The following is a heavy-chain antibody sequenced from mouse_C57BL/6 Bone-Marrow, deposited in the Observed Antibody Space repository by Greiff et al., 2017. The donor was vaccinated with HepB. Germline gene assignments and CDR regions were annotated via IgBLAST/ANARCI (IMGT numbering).Heavy chain of an antibody. CDR1: GYTFTSYW. J-gene: IGHJ1*03. V-gene: IGHV1-72*01. D-gene: IGHD1-1*01. Sequence: QVQLQQSDAELVKPGASVKISCKVSGYTFTSYWMHWVKQRPGRGLEWIGRIDPNSGGTKDNEKFKSKATLTADKPSSTAYMQLSSLTSEDSAVYYGASSITTVVATRWYWYFDVWGTGPTVTVSS. CDR3: ASSITTVVATRWYWYFDV. CDR2: IDPNSGGT.